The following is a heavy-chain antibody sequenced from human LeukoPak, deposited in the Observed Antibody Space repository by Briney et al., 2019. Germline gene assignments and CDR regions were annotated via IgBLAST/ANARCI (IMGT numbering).Heavy chain of an antibody. CDR1: GYTFTSYG. CDR2: IIPIFGTA. CDR3: ATVGYCGGDCFYFDY. D-gene: IGHD2-21*02. V-gene: IGHV1-69*06. J-gene: IGHJ4*02. Sequence: GASVKVSCQASGYTFTSYGISWVRQAPGQGLEWMGGIIPIFGTANYAQKFQGRVTITADKSTSTAYMELSSLRSEDTAVYYCATVGYCGGDCFYFDYWGQGTLVTVSS.